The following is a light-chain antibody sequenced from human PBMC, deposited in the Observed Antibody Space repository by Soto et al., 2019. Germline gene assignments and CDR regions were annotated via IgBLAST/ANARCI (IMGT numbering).Light chain of an antibody. Sequence: DIQMTQSPSSLSASVGDRVTITCQASQDINNFVNWYQQKPGKAPKLLIYDASTLKTGGPSRFSGSGSGTDFRSTISSLQPEDGATDDCQQADDRPTCGQGTRLDIK. J-gene: IGKJ5*01. CDR1: QDINNF. CDR2: DAS. CDR3: QQADDRPT. V-gene: IGKV1-33*01.